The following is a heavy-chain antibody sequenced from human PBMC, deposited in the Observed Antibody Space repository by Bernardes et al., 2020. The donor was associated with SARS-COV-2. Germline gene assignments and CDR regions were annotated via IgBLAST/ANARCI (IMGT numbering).Heavy chain of an antibody. CDR1: GFTFSGSS. CDR3: STGVLSATHFYDMDV. J-gene: IGHJ6*02. D-gene: IGHD2-2*01. CDR2: IRNQANDYAT. Sequence: GGSLRLSCAASGFTFSGSSVHWVRQASGKGLEWVGRIRNQANDYATVYAASVKGRFTISRDDSKNTAYLQMNSLKGEDTAVYYCSTGVLSATHFYDMDVWGQGTTVTVSS. V-gene: IGHV3-73*01.